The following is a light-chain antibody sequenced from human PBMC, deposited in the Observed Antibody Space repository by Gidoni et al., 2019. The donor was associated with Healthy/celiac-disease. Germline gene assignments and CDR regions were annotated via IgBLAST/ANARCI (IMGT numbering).Light chain of an antibody. Sequence: QSVLTQPPSASGTPGQRVTISCSGSSSNIGSNYVYWYQQLPGTAPKLPIYRNNQRPSGVPDRFSGSKSGTSASLAISGLRSEDEADYYCAAWDDSLIYVFGTGTKVTVL. J-gene: IGLJ1*01. CDR2: RNN. CDR3: AAWDDSLIYV. CDR1: SSNIGSNY. V-gene: IGLV1-47*01.